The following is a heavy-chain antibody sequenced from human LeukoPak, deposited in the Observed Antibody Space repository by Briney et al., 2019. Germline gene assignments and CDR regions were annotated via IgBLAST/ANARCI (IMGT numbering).Heavy chain of an antibody. CDR2: IKQDGSEK. V-gene: IGHV3-7*04. CDR3: ARSSYQYDSSANY. J-gene: IGHJ4*02. D-gene: IGHD3-22*01. CDR1: GFTFNNYW. Sequence: GGSLRLSWAGSGFTFNNYWVSWVRQAPGKGLEGVANIKQDGSEKYYVDAVKGRFTISRDKAKNSLYLQLNSLRAEDTAVYYCARSSYQYDSSANYWGQGTLVTVSS.